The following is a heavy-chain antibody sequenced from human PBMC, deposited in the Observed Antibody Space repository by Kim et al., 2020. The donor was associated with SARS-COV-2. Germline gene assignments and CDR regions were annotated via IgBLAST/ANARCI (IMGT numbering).Heavy chain of an antibody. CDR3: ARGPVAGRWGTYYFDY. Sequence: GGSLRLSCAASGFTFSDYYMNWIRQAPGKGLEWVSFISSNSSYTNYADSVKGRFTISRDNAKNTLYLQMNSLRAEDTAVYYCARGPVAGRWGTYYFDYWGQGTLVTVSS. V-gene: IGHV3-11*06. D-gene: IGHD6-19*01. CDR2: ISSNSSYT. CDR1: GFTFSDYY. J-gene: IGHJ4*02.